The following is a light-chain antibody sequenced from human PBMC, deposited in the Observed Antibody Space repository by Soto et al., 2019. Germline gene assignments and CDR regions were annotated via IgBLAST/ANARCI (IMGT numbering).Light chain of an antibody. CDR3: QHTLKWPPT. J-gene: IGKJ1*01. V-gene: IGKV3-11*01. CDR1: QSFRGL. Sequence: EVVLTQSPVTLSLSPGERATLSCRASQSFRGLLAWYQQKPGQAPRLLIYDAYNRATGIPPRFSGSGSGTDFTLTISSLEPEDSAVYYCQHTLKWPPTFGQGTRVEI. CDR2: DAY.